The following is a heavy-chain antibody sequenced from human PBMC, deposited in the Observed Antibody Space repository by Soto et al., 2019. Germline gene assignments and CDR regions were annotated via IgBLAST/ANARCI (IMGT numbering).Heavy chain of an antibody. CDR3: AREQITAEYYYDSSAIDY. CDR2: ISSSSSTI. V-gene: IGHV3-48*02. J-gene: IGHJ4*02. CDR1: GFTFSSYS. D-gene: IGHD3-22*01. Sequence: GGSLRLSCAASGFTFSSYSMNWVRQAPGKGLEWVSYISSSSSTIYYADSVKGRFTISRDNAKNSLYLQMNSLRDEDTAVYYCAREQITAEYYYDSSAIDYWGQGTLVTVSS.